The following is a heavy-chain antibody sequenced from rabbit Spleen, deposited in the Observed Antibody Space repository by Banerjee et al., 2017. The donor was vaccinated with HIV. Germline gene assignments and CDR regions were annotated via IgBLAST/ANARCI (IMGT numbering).Heavy chain of an antibody. J-gene: IGHJ4*01. V-gene: IGHV1S40*01. CDR1: GFSFNNNYY. CDR3: VRDLGYAGYAGYDYAYFNL. D-gene: IGHD6-1*01. Sequence: QSLEESGGGLVQPEGSLTLTCTASGFSFNNNYYMCWVRQAPGKGLESIACIYPGSSGSTWYASWAKGRFTISKTSSTTVTLQMTSLTAADTATYFCVRDLGYAGYAGYDYAYFNLWGPGTLVTVS. CDR2: IYPGSSGST.